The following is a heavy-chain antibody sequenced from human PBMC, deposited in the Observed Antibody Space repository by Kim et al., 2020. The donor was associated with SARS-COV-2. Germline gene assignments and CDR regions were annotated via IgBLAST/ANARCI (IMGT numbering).Heavy chain of an antibody. CDR2: INYNSGRI. CDR3: AKARLTDSNWFDP. Sequence: GGSLRLSCATSGFSFDDSAMHWVRQAPGKGLEWVSGINYNSGRIGYADSVKGRFTISRDNAKNSLYLQINSLRDEDTALYYCAKARLTDSNWFDPWGQGTLVTVSS. J-gene: IGHJ5*02. CDR1: GFSFDDSA. D-gene: IGHD6-25*01. V-gene: IGHV3-9*01.